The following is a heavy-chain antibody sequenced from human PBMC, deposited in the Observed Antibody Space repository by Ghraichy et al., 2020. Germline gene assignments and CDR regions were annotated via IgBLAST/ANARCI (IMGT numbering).Heavy chain of an antibody. CDR3: ARDHPPESVYYYDSSGYNHDAFDI. V-gene: IGHV1-69*13. J-gene: IGHJ3*02. Sequence: VKVSCKASGGTFSSYAISWVRQAPGQGLEWMGGIIPIFGTANYAQKFQGRVTITADESTSTAYMELSSLRSEDTAVYYCARDHPPESVYYYDSSGYNHDAFDIWGQGTMVTVSS. D-gene: IGHD3-22*01. CDR2: IIPIFGTA. CDR1: GGTFSSYA.